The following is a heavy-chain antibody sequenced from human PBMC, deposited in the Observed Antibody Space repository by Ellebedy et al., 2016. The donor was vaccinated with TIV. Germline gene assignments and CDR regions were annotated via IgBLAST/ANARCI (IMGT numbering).Heavy chain of an antibody. CDR2: ILYRGST. J-gene: IGHJ4*01. V-gene: IGHV4-61*01. Sequence: SETLSLXXTVSGGSVSSGSYHWAWIPQPPGKGLEWIGNILYRGSTNYSPSLRRRVTMSVDTAKNQFSLTVNSVTAADTAVYFCATYRAGAGGTGYWGHGTLATVSS. CDR3: ATYRAGAGGTGY. D-gene: IGHD1-1*01. CDR1: GGSVSSGSYH.